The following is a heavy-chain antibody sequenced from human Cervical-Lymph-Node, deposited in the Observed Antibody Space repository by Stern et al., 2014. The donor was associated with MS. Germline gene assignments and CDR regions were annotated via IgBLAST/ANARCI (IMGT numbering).Heavy chain of an antibody. CDR1: GGTISSYY. CDR2: ISSSGYT. CDR3: ARAPGGRGRAYYFDY. Sequence: QVQLVESGPGLVQPSETLSLTCTVSGGTISSYYWSWIRQRPGKGLEWIGYISSSGYTNYNPSPKSRVTMSADTSKNQFSLNLSSVTAADTAVYYCARAPGGRGRAYYFDYWGQGTLVPVSS. D-gene: IGHD1-26*01. J-gene: IGHJ4*02. V-gene: IGHV4-59*01.